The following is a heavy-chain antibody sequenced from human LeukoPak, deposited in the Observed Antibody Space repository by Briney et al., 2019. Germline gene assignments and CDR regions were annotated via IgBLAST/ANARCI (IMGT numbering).Heavy chain of an antibody. J-gene: IGHJ6*02. V-gene: IGHV3-23*01. Sequence: PGGSLRLSCAASGFTFSSYAMSWVRQAPGKGLEWVSAISGSGGSTYYADSVKGRFTISRDNSKNTLYLQMNSLRAEDTAVYYCASTYTGITIFGVVNNYYYYGMDVWGQGTTVTVSS. CDR3: ASTYTGITIFGVVNNYYYYGMDV. D-gene: IGHD3-3*01. CDR1: GFTFSSYA. CDR2: ISGSGGST.